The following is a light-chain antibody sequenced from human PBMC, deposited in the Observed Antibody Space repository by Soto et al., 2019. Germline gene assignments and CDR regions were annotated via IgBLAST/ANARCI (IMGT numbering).Light chain of an antibody. Sequence: QTVVTQEPSFSVSPGGTVKLTCGLSSGSVSTTNYPSWYQQTPGQAPRTLIYSTNTRSSGVPDRFSGSILGNKAALTITGAQADDESDYYCVLYMGSGISLFGGGTKLTVL. CDR3: VLYMGSGISL. CDR1: SGSVSTTNY. CDR2: STN. J-gene: IGLJ2*01. V-gene: IGLV8-61*01.